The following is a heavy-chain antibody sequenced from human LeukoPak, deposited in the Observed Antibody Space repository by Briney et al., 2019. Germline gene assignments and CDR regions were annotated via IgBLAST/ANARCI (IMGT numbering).Heavy chain of an antibody. V-gene: IGHV4-59*01. D-gene: IGHD1-14*01. J-gene: IGHJ4*02. CDR3: ARAPSRGPNLRIFDY. CDR2: IYYSGST. Sequence: SETLSLTCTVSGGSISSYYWSWIRQPPGKGLEWIGYIYYSGSTNYNPSLKGRVTISVDTSKNQFSLKLSPVTAADTAVYYCARAPSRGPNLRIFDYWGQGTLVTVSS. CDR1: GGSISSYY.